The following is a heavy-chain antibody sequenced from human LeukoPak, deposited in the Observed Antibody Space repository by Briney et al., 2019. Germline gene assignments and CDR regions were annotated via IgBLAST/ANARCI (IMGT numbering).Heavy chain of an antibody. D-gene: IGHD5-24*01. Sequence: SVKVSCKASGGTFSSYAISWVRQAPGQGLEWMGGIIPIFGTANYAQKFQGRVTITADESTSTAYVELSSLRSEDTAVYYCARGSTEMATITFLDYWGQGTLVTVSS. CDR3: ARGSTEMATITFLDY. CDR1: GGTFSSYA. CDR2: IIPIFGTA. J-gene: IGHJ4*02. V-gene: IGHV1-69*13.